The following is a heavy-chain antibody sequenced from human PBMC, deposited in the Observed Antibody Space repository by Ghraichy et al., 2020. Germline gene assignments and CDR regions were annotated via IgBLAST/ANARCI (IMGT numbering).Heavy chain of an antibody. D-gene: IGHD2-2*01. CDR1: SGSFSGYY. Sequence: SETLSLTCAVYSGSFSGYYWSWIRQPPGKGLEWIGEINHSGSTNYNPSLKSRLTISVDTSKNQFSLKLSSVTAADTAVYYCARGKGYCTTTSCYYPDYWGQGTLVTVSS. CDR3: ARGKGYCTTTSCYYPDY. V-gene: IGHV4-34*01. J-gene: IGHJ4*02. CDR2: INHSGST.